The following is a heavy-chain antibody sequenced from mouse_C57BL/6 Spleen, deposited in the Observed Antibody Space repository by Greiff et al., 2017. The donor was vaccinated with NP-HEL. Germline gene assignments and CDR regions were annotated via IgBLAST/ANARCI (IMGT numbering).Heavy chain of an antibody. D-gene: IGHD1-1*01. Sequence: VHVKQSGPELVKPGASVKMSCKASGYTFTGYNMHWVKQSHGKSLEWIGYINPNNGGTSYNQKFKGKATLTVNKSSSTAYMELRSLTSEDSAVYYCSRPLTTVVARYWYFDVWGTGTTVTVAS. CDR3: SRPLTTVVARYWYFDV. CDR1: GYTFTGYN. J-gene: IGHJ1*03. CDR2: INPNNGGT. V-gene: IGHV1-22*01.